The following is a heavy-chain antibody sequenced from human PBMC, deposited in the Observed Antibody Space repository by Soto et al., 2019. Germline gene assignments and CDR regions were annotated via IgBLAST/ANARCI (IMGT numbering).Heavy chain of an antibody. J-gene: IGHJ3*02. Sequence: QVQLVESGGGVVQPGRSLRLSCAASGFTFSSYGMHWVRQAPGKGLAWVAVISYDGSNKYYADSVKGRITISRDNSKNTMYLQMNSLRAEDTAVYDCAKSACQRDYPDAFDIWGQGTMVTVSS. CDR1: GFTFSSYG. CDR2: ISYDGSNK. V-gene: IGHV3-30*18. CDR3: AKSACQRDYPDAFDI. D-gene: IGHD3-16*01.